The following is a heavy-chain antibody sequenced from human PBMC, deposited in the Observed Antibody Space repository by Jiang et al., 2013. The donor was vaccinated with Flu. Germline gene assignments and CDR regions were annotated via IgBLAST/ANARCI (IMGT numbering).Heavy chain of an antibody. Sequence: GPGLVKPSETLSLSCTVSGDSITSGSYYWGWIRQPPGKGLEWIGSIHYTGTTYYNPSLKSRLTISVDMSNSQFSLTLNSVTAADTAMYYCARHIWNYYYNSGSNFDIWGQGTMLTVSS. V-gene: IGHV4-39*01. D-gene: IGHD3-10*01. CDR3: ARHIWNYYYNSGSNFDI. CDR1: GDSITSGSYY. J-gene: IGHJ3*02. CDR2: IHYTGTT.